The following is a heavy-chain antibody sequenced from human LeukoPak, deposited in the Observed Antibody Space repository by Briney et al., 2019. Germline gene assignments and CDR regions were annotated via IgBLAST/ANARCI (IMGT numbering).Heavy chain of an antibody. D-gene: IGHD4-17*01. V-gene: IGHV4-59*01. CDR3: ARTNYGDYTVNWFDP. Sequence: SETLSHTCAVYGGSFSGYYWSWIRQPPGKGLEWIGYIYYSGSTNYNPSLKSRVTISVDTSKNQFSLKLSSVTAADTAVYYCARTNYGDYTVNWFDPWGQGTLVTVSS. CDR1: GGSFSGYY. J-gene: IGHJ5*02. CDR2: IYYSGST.